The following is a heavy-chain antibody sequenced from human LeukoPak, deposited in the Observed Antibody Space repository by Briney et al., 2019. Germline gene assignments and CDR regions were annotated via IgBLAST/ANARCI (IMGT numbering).Heavy chain of an antibody. J-gene: IGHJ4*02. CDR1: GFTFSSYA. D-gene: IGHD3-10*01. V-gene: IGHV3-23*01. Sequence: GGSLRLSCAASGFTFSSYAMSWVRQAPGKGLEWVSAISGSGGSTYYADSVKGRFTISRDNPKNTLYLQMNSLRAEDTAVYYCAKSSEYYYGSGSYYAFFDHWGQGTLVTVSS. CDR2: ISGSGGST. CDR3: AKSSEYYYGSGSYYAFFDH.